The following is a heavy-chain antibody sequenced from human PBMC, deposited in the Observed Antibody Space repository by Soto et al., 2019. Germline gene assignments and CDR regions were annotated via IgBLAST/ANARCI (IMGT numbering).Heavy chain of an antibody. D-gene: IGHD3-10*01. CDR3: VGGQYYFDY. CDR1: GFPFTSYG. CDR2: ISYDGSDK. V-gene: IGHV3-30*03. J-gene: IGHJ4*02. Sequence: QVQLVESGGGVVQPGRSLRLSCAASGFPFTSYGMHWVREGPAKGLEWVAIISYDGSDKYYADSVKGRFTISRDNSKNTLYLQMNSRRPEDTALYYCVGGQYYFDYRGQGTLVIVSS.